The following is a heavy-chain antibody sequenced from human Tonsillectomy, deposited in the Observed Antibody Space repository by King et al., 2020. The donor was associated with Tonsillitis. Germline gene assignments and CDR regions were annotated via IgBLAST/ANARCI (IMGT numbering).Heavy chain of an antibody. Sequence: VQLVESGGGLVQPGGSLRLSCAASGFTFSGHWMTWVRRAPGTGLEWVASINLDGGEKYYVESVKGRFTIYRDNAKNSLWLEMNSLRGEDTAVYYCVTGGYTYSHWGQGTLVTVSS. V-gene: IGHV3-7*01. CDR3: VTGGYTYSH. CDR1: GFTFSGHW. CDR2: INLDGGEK. J-gene: IGHJ4*02. D-gene: IGHD1-1*01.